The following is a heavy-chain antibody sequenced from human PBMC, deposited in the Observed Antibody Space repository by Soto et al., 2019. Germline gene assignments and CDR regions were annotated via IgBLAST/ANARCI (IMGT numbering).Heavy chain of an antibody. CDR3: ARARALVLTGYHEPYYYYGMDV. Sequence: QVQLVESGGGVVQPGRSLRLSCAASGFTFSSYGMHWVRQAPGKGLEWVAVIWYDGSNKYYADSVKGRFTSSRDNSKNSLYLQMNSLRAEDTAVYYCARARALVLTGYHEPYYYYGMDVWGQGTTVTVSS. J-gene: IGHJ6*02. D-gene: IGHD3-9*01. CDR2: IWYDGSNK. V-gene: IGHV3-33*01. CDR1: GFTFSSYG.